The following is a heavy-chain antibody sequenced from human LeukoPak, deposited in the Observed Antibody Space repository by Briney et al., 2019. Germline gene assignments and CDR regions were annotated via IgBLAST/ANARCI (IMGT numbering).Heavy chain of an antibody. D-gene: IGHD3-22*01. CDR3: ARVKRVLITTNDAFDI. CDR2: IYTSGST. CDR1: GGSISSGSYY. Sequence: PSETLSLTCTVSGGSISSGSYYWSWIRQPAGKGLEWIGRIYTSGSTNYNPSLKSRVTISVDTSKNQFSLRLTSVTAADTAVYYCARVKRVLITTNDAFDIRGQGTMVTVSS. J-gene: IGHJ3*02. V-gene: IGHV4-61*02.